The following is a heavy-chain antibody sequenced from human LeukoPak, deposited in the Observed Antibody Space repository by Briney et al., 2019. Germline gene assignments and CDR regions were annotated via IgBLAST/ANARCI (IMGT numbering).Heavy chain of an antibody. D-gene: IGHD6-13*01. Sequence: PSQTLSLTCAVSGGSISSGGYSWSWIRQPPGKGLEWIGYIYHSGSTYYNPSLKSRVTISVDRSKNQFSLKLSSVTAADTAVYYCARTRTGYSSSYNWFDPWGQGTLVTVSS. J-gene: IGHJ5*02. CDR1: GGSISSGGYS. CDR3: ARTRTGYSSSYNWFDP. V-gene: IGHV4-30-2*01. CDR2: IYHSGST.